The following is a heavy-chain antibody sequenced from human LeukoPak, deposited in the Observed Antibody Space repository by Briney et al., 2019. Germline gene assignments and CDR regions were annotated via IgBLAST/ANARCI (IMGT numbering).Heavy chain of an antibody. V-gene: IGHV4-34*01. Sequence: PSETLSLTCAVYGGSFSGYYWSWIRQPPGKGLEWIGEINHSGSTNYNPSLKSRVTISVDTPKNQFSLKLSSVTAADTAVYYCANGVGATDFDYWGQGTLVTVSS. CDR3: ANGVGATDFDY. D-gene: IGHD1-26*01. CDR1: GGSFSGYY. J-gene: IGHJ4*02. CDR2: INHSGST.